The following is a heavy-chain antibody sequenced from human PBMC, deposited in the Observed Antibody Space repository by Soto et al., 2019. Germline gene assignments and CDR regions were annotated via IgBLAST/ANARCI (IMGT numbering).Heavy chain of an antibody. CDR2: IDYSGNT. V-gene: IGHV4-31*03. D-gene: IGHD3-16*01. Sequence: QVQLQESGPGLVTPSQTLSLTCSVSGVSLSSSGHYWNWVRQHPGKGLEWIGYIDYSGNTYYNPSPKSCLGMSIGPSKGPVSLLLSPVTGAGTAGLFLALGEVHGGWGKG. J-gene: IGHJ6*03. CDR3: ALGEVHGG. CDR1: GVSLSSSGHY.